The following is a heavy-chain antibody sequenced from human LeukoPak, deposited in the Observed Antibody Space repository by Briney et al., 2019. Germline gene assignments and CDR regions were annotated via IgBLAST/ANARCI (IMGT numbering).Heavy chain of an antibody. Sequence: SETLSLTCAVYGGSFSGYYWSWIRQPPGKGLEWIGEINHSGSTNYNPSLKSRVTISVDTSKNQFSLKLSSVTAADTAVYYCATNYGDNQNWAFDYWGQGTLVTVSS. CDR3: ATNYGDNQNWAFDY. CDR1: GGSFSGYY. V-gene: IGHV4-34*01. CDR2: INHSGST. D-gene: IGHD4-17*01. J-gene: IGHJ4*02.